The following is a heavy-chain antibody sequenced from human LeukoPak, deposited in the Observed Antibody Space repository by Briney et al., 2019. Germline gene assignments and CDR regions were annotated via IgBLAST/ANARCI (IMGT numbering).Heavy chain of an antibody. J-gene: IGHJ6*03. D-gene: IGHD2-15*01. Sequence: ASVKVSCKASGYIFTDYAIHWLRQAPGQRPEWMGWMNAGNGNTKYSQKFQGRITLIRDTSAATAYMELSSLRHDDLAAYYCARGRGTSGSNRDFYYYYYMDVWGKGTRSPSP. CDR1: GYIFTDYA. CDR3: ARGRGTSGSNRDFYYYYYMDV. V-gene: IGHV1-3*01. CDR2: MNAGNGNT.